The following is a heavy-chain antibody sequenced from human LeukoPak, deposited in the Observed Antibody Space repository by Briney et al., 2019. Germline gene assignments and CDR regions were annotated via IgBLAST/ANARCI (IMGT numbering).Heavy chain of an antibody. CDR2: INPNSGGT. V-gene: IGHV1-2*02. D-gene: IGHD3-16*01. J-gene: IGHJ6*03. CDR3: ARPIGGTIPPYYYYYYMDV. CDR1: GYTFTGYY. Sequence: ASVKVSCKASGYTFTGYYMHWVRQAPGQGLEWMGWINPNSGGTNYAQKFQGRVTMTRDTSISTAYMELSRLRSDDTAVCYCARPIGGTIPPYYYYYYMDVWGKGTTVTVSS.